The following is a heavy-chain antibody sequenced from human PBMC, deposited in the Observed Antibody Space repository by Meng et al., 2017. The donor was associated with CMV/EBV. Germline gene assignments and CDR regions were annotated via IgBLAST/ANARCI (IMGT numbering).Heavy chain of an antibody. CDR1: GFTVSSNY. CDR3: AKDSGGEGDMDV. V-gene: IGHV3-66*02. Sequence: GESLKISCAASGFTVSSNYMSWVRQAPGKGLEWVSVIYSGGSTYYADSVKGRFTISRDNSKNTLYLQMNSLRAEDTAVYYCAKDSGGEGDMDVWGQGTTVTVSS. CDR2: IYSGGST. D-gene: IGHD3-10*01. J-gene: IGHJ6*02.